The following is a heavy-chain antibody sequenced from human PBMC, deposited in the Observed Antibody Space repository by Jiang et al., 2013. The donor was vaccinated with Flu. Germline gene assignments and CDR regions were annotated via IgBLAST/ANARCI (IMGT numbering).Heavy chain of an antibody. V-gene: IGHV4-39*01. CDR3: ARHSRDDYDEYQLDY. CDR1: GGSISSSGYW. D-gene: IGHD3-22*01. J-gene: IGHJ4*02. Sequence: GSGLVKPSETLSLTCTVSGGSISSSGYWWGWIRQPPGKGLEWIGISGTTYQNPSLKSRVTMSEDTSKNQFSLKLSSVTAADTAVYYCARHSRDDYDEYQLDYWGQGTLVTVSS. CDR2: SGTT.